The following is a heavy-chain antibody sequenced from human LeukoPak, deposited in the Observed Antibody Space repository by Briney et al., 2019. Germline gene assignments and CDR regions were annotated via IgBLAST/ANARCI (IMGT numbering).Heavy chain of an antibody. CDR3: ASPGTIVGATEVDY. D-gene: IGHD1-26*01. Sequence: KPGGSLRLSCAASGFTFSDYYMSGMREAPGKGLEWVSYISSSGSTIYYADSVKGRFTISRDNAKNSLYLQMNSLRAEDTAVYYCASPGTIVGATEVDYWGQGTLVTVSS. J-gene: IGHJ4*02. CDR1: GFTFSDYY. CDR2: ISSSGSTI. V-gene: IGHV3-11*01.